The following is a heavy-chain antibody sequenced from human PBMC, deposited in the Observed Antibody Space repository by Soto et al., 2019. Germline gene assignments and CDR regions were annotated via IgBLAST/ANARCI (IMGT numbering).Heavy chain of an antibody. CDR1: GYTFTSYG. V-gene: IGHV1-18*01. Sequence: ASVKVSCKASGYTFTSYGISWARQAPGQGLEWMGWISAYNGSTNYAQKLQGRVTMTTDTSTSTAYMELRSLRSDDTAVYYCARDEGGEMAYYYGMDVWGQGTTVTVSS. J-gene: IGHJ6*02. CDR2: ISAYNGST. CDR3: ARDEGGEMAYYYGMDV. D-gene: IGHD3-16*01.